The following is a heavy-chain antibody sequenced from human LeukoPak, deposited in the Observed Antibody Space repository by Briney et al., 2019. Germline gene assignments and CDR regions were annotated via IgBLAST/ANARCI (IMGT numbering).Heavy chain of an antibody. D-gene: IGHD2-2*01. CDR1: GLTFSSYS. J-gene: IGHJ6*03. V-gene: IGHV3-21*01. CDR3: ARDFGSTSKRFKWPTTYYMDV. Sequence: GGSLRLSCAASGLTFSSYSMNWVRQAPGKGLEWVSSISSSSSYIYYADSVKGRFTISRDNAKNSLYLQMNSLRAEDTAVYYCARDFGSTSKRFKWPTTYYMDVWGKGTTVTVSS. CDR2: ISSSSSYI.